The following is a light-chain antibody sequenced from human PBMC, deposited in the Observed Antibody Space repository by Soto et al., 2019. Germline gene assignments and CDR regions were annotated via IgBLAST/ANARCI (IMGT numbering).Light chain of an antibody. CDR2: EVS. V-gene: IGKV2D-29*01. CDR3: LQSVQLPRT. J-gene: IGKJ1*01. Sequence: EIVLTQTPLSLSVTPGQPASISCKSSQSLLQSRGKTAFNWYLQRPGQPPQLLIFEVSNRFSGVPDRFSGSGSRTDFTLHISRVEAEDVGVFYCLQSVQLPRTFGQGTKVEIK. CDR1: QSLLQSRGKTA.